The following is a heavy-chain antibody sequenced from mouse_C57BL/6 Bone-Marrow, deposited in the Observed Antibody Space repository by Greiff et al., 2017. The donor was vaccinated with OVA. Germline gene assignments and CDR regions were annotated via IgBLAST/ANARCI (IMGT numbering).Heavy chain of an antibody. D-gene: IGHD4-1*01. CDR1: GFTFSSYG. Sequence: EVKLVESGGDLVKPGGSLKLSCAASGFTFSSYGMSWVRQTPDKRLEWVATISSGGSYTYYPDSVKGRFTISRDNAKNTLYLQRSSLKSEDTAMYYCARHLGEYFDYWGQGTTLTVSS. CDR3: ARHLGEYFDY. V-gene: IGHV5-6*01. CDR2: ISSGGSYT. J-gene: IGHJ2*01.